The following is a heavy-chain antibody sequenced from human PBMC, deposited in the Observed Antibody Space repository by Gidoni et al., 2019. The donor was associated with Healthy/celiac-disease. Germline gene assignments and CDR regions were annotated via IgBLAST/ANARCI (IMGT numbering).Heavy chain of an antibody. CDR2: IITIFGTA. J-gene: IGHJ6*03. V-gene: IGHV1-69*01. CDR3: ARDSVRYSGSYRYYYYYMDV. CDR1: GGTFSSYA. D-gene: IGHD1-26*01. Sequence: QVQLVQSGAEVRKPGSSLKLSCKASGGTFSSYAIRWGRQAPGQGLEWMGGIITIFGTANYAQKGQGRVTSTAVESTTTAYMELSSLRSDDTAVYYCARDSVRYSGSYRYYYYYMDVWGKGTTVTVSS.